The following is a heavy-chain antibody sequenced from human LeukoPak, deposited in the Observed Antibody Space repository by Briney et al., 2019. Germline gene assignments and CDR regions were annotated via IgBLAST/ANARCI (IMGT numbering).Heavy chain of an antibody. CDR3: ARVKSYSYGYSDY. CDR1: GGTFSSYA. Sequence: ASVKVSCKASGGTFSSYAISWVRQAPGQGLEWMGGIIPIFGTANYAQKFQGRVTMTRDTSTSTVYMELSSLRSEDTAVYYCARVKSYSYGYSDYWGQGTLVTVSS. D-gene: IGHD5-18*01. J-gene: IGHJ4*02. V-gene: IGHV1-69*05. CDR2: IIPIFGTA.